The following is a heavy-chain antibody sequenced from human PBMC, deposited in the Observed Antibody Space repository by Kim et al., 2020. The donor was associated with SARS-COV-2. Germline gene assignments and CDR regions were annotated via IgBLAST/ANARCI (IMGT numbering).Heavy chain of an antibody. CDR2: IIPIFVTA. CDR3: ARGSFDSSGRALNFDY. D-gene: IGHD3-22*01. V-gene: IGHV1-69*13. CDR1: GGTFSSYA. Sequence: SVKVSCKASGGTFSSYAISWVRQAPGQGLEWMGGIIPIFVTANYAQKFQGRVTITADESTSTAYMELSSLRSEDTAVYYCARGSFDSSGRALNFDYWGQGTLVTVSS. J-gene: IGHJ4*02.